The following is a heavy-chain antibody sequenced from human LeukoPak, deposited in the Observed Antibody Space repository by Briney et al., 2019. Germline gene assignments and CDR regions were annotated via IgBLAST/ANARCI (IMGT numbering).Heavy chain of an antibody. CDR1: GGSISIYY. D-gene: IGHD2-21*02. Sequence: SETLSLTCTVSGGSISIYYWSWIRQPPGKGLEWVGYVYYSGNTNYHPSLKSRVTISVDTSKNQFSLKLSSVTAADTAVYYCARTYCGGDCYFDFGGQGILVTVSS. V-gene: IGHV4-59*01. CDR2: VYYSGNT. J-gene: IGHJ4*02. CDR3: ARTYCGGDCYFDF.